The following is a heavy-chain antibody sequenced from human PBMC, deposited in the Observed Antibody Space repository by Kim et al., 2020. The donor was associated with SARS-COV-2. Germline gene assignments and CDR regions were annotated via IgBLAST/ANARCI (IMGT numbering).Heavy chain of an antibody. D-gene: IGHD7-27*01. Sequence: GGSLRLSCAASGFTFSSYVMSWVRQAPGKGLEWVSTISGSGGSTYYADSVKGRFTISRDNSKNTLYLQMNSLRAEDTAIYYCARWMNWDFDYWGQGTLVTVSS. CDR2: ISGSGGST. V-gene: IGHV3-23*01. CDR1: GFTFSSYV. J-gene: IGHJ4*02. CDR3: ARWMNWDFDY.